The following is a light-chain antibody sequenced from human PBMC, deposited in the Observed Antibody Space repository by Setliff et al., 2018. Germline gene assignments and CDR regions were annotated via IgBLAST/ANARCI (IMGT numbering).Light chain of an antibody. CDR2: DVN. CDR3: SSYTTSTTRV. CDR1: SNDVGGYNY. J-gene: IGLJ2*01. V-gene: IGLV2-8*01. Sequence: QSALTQPPSASGSPGQSVTISCTGTSNDVGGYNYVSWYRQDPGEAPKLIMYDVNKRPSGVPDRFSGSKSGNTASLTVSGLQVEDEADYFCSSYTTSTTRVFGGGTKVTVL.